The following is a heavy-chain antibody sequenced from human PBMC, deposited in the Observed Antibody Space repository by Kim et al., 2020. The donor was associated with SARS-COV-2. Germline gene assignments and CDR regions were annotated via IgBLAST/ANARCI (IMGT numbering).Heavy chain of an antibody. Sequence: SETLSLTCAVYGGSFSGYYWSWIRQPPGKGLEWIGEINHSGSTNYNPSLKSRVTISVDTSKNQFSLKLSSVTAADTAVYYCARCRCGAMVRGNPFDYWGQGTLVTVSS. J-gene: IGHJ4*02. CDR1: GGSFSGYY. D-gene: IGHD3-10*01. CDR2: INHSGST. V-gene: IGHV4-34*01. CDR3: ARCRCGAMVRGNPFDY.